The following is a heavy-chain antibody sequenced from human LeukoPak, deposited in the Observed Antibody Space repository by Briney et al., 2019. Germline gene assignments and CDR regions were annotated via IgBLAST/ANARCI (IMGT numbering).Heavy chain of an antibody. CDR3: AKRRELLDAFDI. Sequence: GGPLRLSCAASGFTLSSYWMNWVRQAPGKGLEWVAVISYDGSNKYYADSVKGRFTISRDNSKNTLYLQMNSLRAEDTAVYYCAKRRELLDAFDIWGQGTMVTVSS. CDR1: GFTLSSYW. D-gene: IGHD1-26*01. J-gene: IGHJ3*02. CDR2: ISYDGSNK. V-gene: IGHV3-30*18.